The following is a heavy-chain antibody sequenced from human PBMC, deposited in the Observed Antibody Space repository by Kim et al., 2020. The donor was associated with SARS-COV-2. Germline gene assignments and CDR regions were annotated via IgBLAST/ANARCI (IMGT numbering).Heavy chain of an antibody. CDR1: GFTFSNYW. CDR3: ARGGPGGATYFDY. J-gene: IGHJ4*02. D-gene: IGHD1-26*01. V-gene: IGHV3-74*01. CDR2: INTDGSST. Sequence: GGSLRLSCAASGFTFSNYWMHWVRQAPGKGLVWVSRINTDGSSTIYADSVKGRFTISRDNAKNTLYLQMTSLRAEDTAVYYCARGGPGGATYFDYWGQGTLVTVSS.